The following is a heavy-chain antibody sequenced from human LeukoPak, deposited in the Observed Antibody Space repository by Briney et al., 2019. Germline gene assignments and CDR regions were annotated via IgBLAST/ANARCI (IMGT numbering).Heavy chain of an antibody. Sequence: ASVKVSCKTSGYDFTSYAMHWVRQAAGQRLEWMGWINVVNGNTKLSQKLQGRVTMTTDTSTSTAYMELRSLRSDDTAVYYCARSIFGVVIEDYYYYYMDVWGKGTTVTVSS. CDR3: ARSIFGVVIEDYYYYYMDV. V-gene: IGHV1-3*01. CDR1: GYDFTSYA. CDR2: INVVNGNT. J-gene: IGHJ6*03. D-gene: IGHD3-3*01.